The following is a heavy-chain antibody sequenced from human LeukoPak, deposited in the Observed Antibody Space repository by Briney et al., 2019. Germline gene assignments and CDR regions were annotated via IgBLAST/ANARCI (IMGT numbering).Heavy chain of an antibody. CDR3: ARRRIGYYYYYMDV. CDR2: INHSGST. Sequence: SETLSLTCAVYGGSFSGYYWSWIRQPPGKGLEWIGEINHSGSTNYNPSLKSRVTISVDTSKNQFPLKLSSVTAADTAVYYCARRRIGYYYYYMDVWGKGTTVTVSS. CDR1: GGSFSGYY. V-gene: IGHV4-34*01. J-gene: IGHJ6*03.